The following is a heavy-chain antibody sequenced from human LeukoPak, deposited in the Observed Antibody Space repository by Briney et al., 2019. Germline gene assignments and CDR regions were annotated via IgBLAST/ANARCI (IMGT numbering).Heavy chain of an antibody. J-gene: IGHJ4*02. CDR1: GFTFSSYG. CDR2: IRYDGSNK. V-gene: IGHV3-30*02. Sequence: PGGSLRLSCAASGFTFSSYGMHWVRQAPGKGLEWVAFIRYDGSNKYYADSVKGRFTISRDNSKNTLYLQMNSLRAEDTAVYYCAKDRQYYYDSSGYYLFDYWGQGTLVTVSS. CDR3: AKDRQYYYDSSGYYLFDY. D-gene: IGHD3-22*01.